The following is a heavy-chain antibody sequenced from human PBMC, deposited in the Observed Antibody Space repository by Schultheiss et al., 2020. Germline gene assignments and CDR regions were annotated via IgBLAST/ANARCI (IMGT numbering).Heavy chain of an antibody. CDR3: ASFFSGYLDAFDI. CDR2: IYTSGST. J-gene: IGHJ3*02. V-gene: IGHV4-61*02. D-gene: IGHD3-3*01. CDR1: GGSISSGSYY. Sequence: SQTLSLTCTVSGGSISSGSYYWSWIRQPAGKGLEWIGRIYTSGSTNYNPSLKSRVTISVDTSKNQFSLQLTSVTAADTAVYYCASFFSGYLDAFDIWGQGTPVTVSS.